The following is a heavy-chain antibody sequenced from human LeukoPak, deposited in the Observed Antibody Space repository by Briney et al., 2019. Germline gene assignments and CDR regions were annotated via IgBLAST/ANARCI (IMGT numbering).Heavy chain of an antibody. CDR2: INTDGSRT. Sequence: GGSLRLSCAASGFTLSEYWMHWVRQAPGKGLVWVSRINTDGSRTTYADSVKGRFTISRDNAKNTLSLQMNSLRAEDTAVYYCVGRLVAASDYWGQGTLVTVSS. D-gene: IGHD1-26*01. CDR3: VGRLVAASDY. J-gene: IGHJ4*02. CDR1: GFTLSEYW. V-gene: IGHV3-74*03.